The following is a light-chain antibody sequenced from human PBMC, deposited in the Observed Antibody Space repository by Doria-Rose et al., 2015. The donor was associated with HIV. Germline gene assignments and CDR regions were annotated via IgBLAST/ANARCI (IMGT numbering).Light chain of an antibody. V-gene: IGKV1-8*01. Sequence: AIRMTQSPSSLSASTGDRVTITCRASQDISNYLAWYQQKPGKAPKLLIYAASTLQSGVPSRFSGSGSGTDFTLTISYLQSEDFATYYCQQYYSYPPTFGQGTKEEVK. J-gene: IGKJ1*01. CDR3: QQYYSYPPT. CDR2: AAS. CDR1: QDISNY.